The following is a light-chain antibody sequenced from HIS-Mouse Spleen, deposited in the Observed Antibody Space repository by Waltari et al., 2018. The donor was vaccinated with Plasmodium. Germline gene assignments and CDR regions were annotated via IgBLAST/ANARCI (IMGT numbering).Light chain of an antibody. CDR1: SSYVGSYNL. V-gene: IGLV2-23*03. Sequence: QSALTQPASVSGSPGQSIPIPCTGTSSYVGSYNLASWYQQHPGKAPKLMIYEGSKRPSGVSNRFSGSKSGNTASLTISGLQAEDEADYYCCSYAGSSTFVFGGGTKLTVL. CDR3: CSYAGSSTFV. J-gene: IGLJ3*02. CDR2: EGS.